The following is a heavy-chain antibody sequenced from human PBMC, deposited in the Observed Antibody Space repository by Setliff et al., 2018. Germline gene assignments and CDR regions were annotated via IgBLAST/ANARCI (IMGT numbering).Heavy chain of an antibody. V-gene: IGHV7-4-1*02. CDR2: INTNTGNP. CDR1: KYTFNSYA. D-gene: IGHD3-10*01. Sequence: ASVKVSCKASKYTFNSYAMNWVRQAPGQGLEWMGWINTNTGNPTYAQGFTGRFVFSLDTPVSTASLQISSLKAEDTAVYYCARASRFGTIRYRGDYYMDVWGKGTTVTVSS. CDR3: ARASRFGTIRYRGDYYMDV. J-gene: IGHJ6*03.